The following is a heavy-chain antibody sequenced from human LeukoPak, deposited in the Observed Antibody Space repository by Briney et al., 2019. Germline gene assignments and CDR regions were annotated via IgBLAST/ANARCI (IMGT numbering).Heavy chain of an antibody. CDR3: ARRWCSSTSCQFDY. D-gene: IGHD2-2*01. Sequence: ASVKVSCKASGYTFTSYAMHWVRQAPGQRLEWMGWINAGNGSTKYSQKFQGRVTMTRDTSTSTVYMELSSLRSDDTAVYYCARRWCSSTSCQFDYWGQGTLVTVSS. J-gene: IGHJ4*02. CDR1: GYTFTSYA. CDR2: INAGNGST. V-gene: IGHV1-3*01.